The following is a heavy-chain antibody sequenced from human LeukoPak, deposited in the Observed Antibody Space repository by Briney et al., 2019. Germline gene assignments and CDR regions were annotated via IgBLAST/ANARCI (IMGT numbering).Heavy chain of an antibody. CDR1: GYSISSGYY. CDR2: KHHSGNI. V-gene: IGHV4-38-2*02. J-gene: IGHJ4*02. CDR3: AREVESWFGDLLSYFDS. Sequence: NASETLSLTCNVFGYSISSGYYWGWIRQPPGKGLEWIGSKHHSGNIDDNPSLKSRVSISVDTSKNQFSLKLSSVTAADTALYYCAREVESWFGDLLSYFDSWGQGTQVTVSS. D-gene: IGHD3-10*01.